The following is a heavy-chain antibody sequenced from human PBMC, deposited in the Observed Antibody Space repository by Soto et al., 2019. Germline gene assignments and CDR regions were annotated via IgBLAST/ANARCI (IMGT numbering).Heavy chain of an antibody. CDR2: VSYDGTKK. CDR3: ARWVGGSMSDNSGKYDS. Sequence: QVQLVESGGGVVQPGTSLRLTCAGSGFTFSRNGMHWVRQAPGKGLEWVALVSYDGTKKYYVDSVKGRFTISRDNSENTLYLQMNSLRAEDTAVYYCARWVGGSMSDNSGKYDSWGQGTLVNVSS. J-gene: IGHJ5*01. V-gene: IGHV3-30*03. CDR1: GFTFSRNG. D-gene: IGHD3-22*01.